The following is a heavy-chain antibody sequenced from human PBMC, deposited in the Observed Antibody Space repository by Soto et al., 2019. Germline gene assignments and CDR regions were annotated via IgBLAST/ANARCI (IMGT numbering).Heavy chain of an antibody. V-gene: IGHV3-30*03. CDR2: ISYDGINK. CDR1: GFTFNTYC. CDR3: ARSPLSTRAIHWYFDL. Sequence: QVQLVESGGGVVQPGRSLGLSCAASGFTFNTYCMHWVRQAPGKGLEWVAAISYDGINKYYADSVKGRFTISRDNSKNTLYVQMNSLRAEDTAVYYCARSPLSTRAIHWYFDLWGRGILVTVSS. D-gene: IGHD2-2*01. J-gene: IGHJ2*01.